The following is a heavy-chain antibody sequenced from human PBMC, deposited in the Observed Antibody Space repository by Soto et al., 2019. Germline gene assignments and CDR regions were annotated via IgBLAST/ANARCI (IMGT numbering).Heavy chain of an antibody. Sequence: PGGSLRLSCAASGFTFSSYWMSWVRQAPGKGLEWVANIKQDGSEKYYVDSVKGRFTISRDNAKNSLYLQMNSLRAEDTAVYYCAKEGITMVRGVTTYYFDYWGQGTLVTVSS. CDR3: AKEGITMVRGVTTYYFDY. CDR2: IKQDGSEK. V-gene: IGHV3-7*01. CDR1: GFTFSSYW. J-gene: IGHJ4*02. D-gene: IGHD3-10*01.